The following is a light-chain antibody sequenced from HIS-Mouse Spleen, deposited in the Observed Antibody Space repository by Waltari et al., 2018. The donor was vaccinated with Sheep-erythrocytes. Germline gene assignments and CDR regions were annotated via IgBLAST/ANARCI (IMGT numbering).Light chain of an antibody. CDR2: WAS. CDR3: QQYYSTLLT. Sequence: DIVMTQSPDSLAVSLGERATINCKSSQSVLYSSNNKNYFAWYQQKPGQPPKLLIYWASTRESGVPARFSGSGSGTDFTLTISSLQAEDVAVYYCQQYYSTLLTFGGGTKVEIK. J-gene: IGKJ4*01. V-gene: IGKV4-1*01. CDR1: QSVLYSSNNKNY.